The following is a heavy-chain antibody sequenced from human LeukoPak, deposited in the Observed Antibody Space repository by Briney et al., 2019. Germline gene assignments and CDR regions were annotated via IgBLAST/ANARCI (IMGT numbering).Heavy chain of an antibody. D-gene: IGHD3-3*02. J-gene: IGHJ2*01. V-gene: IGHV3-53*01. CDR3: ARDSTGYWYFDL. CDR2: IYSGGST. CDR1: GFTVSSNY. Sequence: GGSLRLSCAASGFTVSSNYMSWVRQAPGKGLEWVSVIYSGGSTYYADSVKGRFTISRDNSKNTLYLQMNSLRAEDTAVYYCARDSTGYWYFDLWGRGTLVSVSS.